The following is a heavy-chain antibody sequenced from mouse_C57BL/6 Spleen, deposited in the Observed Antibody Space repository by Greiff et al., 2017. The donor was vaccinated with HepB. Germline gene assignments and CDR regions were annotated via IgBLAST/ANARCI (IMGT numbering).Heavy chain of an antibody. V-gene: IGHV5-4*01. Sequence: EVKLMESGGGLVKPGGSLKLSCAASGFTFSSYAMSWVRQTPEKRLEWVATISDGGSYTYYPDNVKGRFTISRDNAKNNLYLQMSHLKSEDTAMYYCARDGGGDYWGQGTTLTVSS. J-gene: IGHJ2*01. CDR2: ISDGGSYT. CDR1: GFTFSSYA. CDR3: ARDGGGDY.